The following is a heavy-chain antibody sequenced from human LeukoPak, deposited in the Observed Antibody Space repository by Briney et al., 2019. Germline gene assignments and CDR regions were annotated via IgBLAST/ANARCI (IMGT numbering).Heavy chain of an antibody. V-gene: IGHV1-8*01. J-gene: IGHJ4*02. CDR2: MNPNSGNT. CDR3: AIEESIAVAGRSPFDY. D-gene: IGHD6-19*01. CDR1: GYTFTSYD. Sequence: GASVKVSCKASGYTFTSYDINWVRQATGQGLEWMGWMNPNSGNTGYAQKFQGRVTMTRNTSISTAYMELSSLRSEDTAVYYCAIEESIAVAGRSPFDYWGQGTLVTVSS.